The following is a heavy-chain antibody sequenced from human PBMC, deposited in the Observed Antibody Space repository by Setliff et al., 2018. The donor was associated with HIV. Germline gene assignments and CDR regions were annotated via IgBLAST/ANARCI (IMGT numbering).Heavy chain of an antibody. J-gene: IGHJ6*03. CDR3: VRGVQSPPHYSYYYMDV. D-gene: IGHD3-3*01. CDR2: LIPILGVA. V-gene: IGHV1-69*02. CDR1: RSTFNSHT. Sequence: SVKVSCKASRSTFNSHTINWVRQAPGQGLDWMGRLIPILGVANYAQRFQGKVTITADKSTSTAYMELTSLRFDDTAMYYCVRGVQSPPHYSYYYMDVWGEGTMVTVSS.